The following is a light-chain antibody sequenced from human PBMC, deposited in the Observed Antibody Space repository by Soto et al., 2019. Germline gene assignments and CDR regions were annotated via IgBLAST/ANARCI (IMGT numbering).Light chain of an antibody. J-gene: IGLJ2*01. Sequence: QSALTQPASVSGSPGQSITISCTGTSSHVGGYNYVSWYQQHPGKAPKLMIYDVSNRPSGVSNRFSGSKSGNTASLTISGLQAEDEADYYCSSYTISSTLVVFGGGTKLTVL. CDR2: DVS. V-gene: IGLV2-14*01. CDR3: SSYTISSTLVV. CDR1: SSHVGGYNY.